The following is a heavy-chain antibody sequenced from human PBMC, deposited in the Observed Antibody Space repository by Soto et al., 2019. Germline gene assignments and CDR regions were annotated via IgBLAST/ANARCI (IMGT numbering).Heavy chain of an antibody. D-gene: IGHD2-8*01. CDR3: ARDNGMAGSFDP. V-gene: IGHV3-48*02. Sequence: EVQLVESGGGLVQPGGSLRLSCAASGFTFSGYSMNWVRQAPGKGLEWISYITTSSSTRYYADSVKGRFTISRDNAKNSMYLQMNSPRDDDTAMYYCARDNGMAGSFDPWGQGTLVTVSS. J-gene: IGHJ5*02. CDR1: GFTFSGYS. CDR2: ITTSSSTR.